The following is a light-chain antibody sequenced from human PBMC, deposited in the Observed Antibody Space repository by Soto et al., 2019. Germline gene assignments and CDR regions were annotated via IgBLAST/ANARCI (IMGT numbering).Light chain of an antibody. Sequence: QSALAQPASVSGSPGQSTIISCTGTSSDVGGYNYVSWYQQHPGKAPKFLIYEVDNRASGVSDRFSGSKSGNTAFLTISGLQAEDEADYYCSSYTSSNTLVFGTGTKVTVL. CDR1: SSDVGGYNY. CDR2: EVD. V-gene: IGLV2-14*01. J-gene: IGLJ1*01. CDR3: SSYTSSNTLV.